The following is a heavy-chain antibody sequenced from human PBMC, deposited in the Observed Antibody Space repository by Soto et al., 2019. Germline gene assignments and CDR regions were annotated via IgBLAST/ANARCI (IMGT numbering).Heavy chain of an antibody. D-gene: IGHD5-18*01. CDR3: ATLPERGYSYGFFAFDI. J-gene: IGHJ3*02. CDR1: GYTLTELS. V-gene: IGHV1-24*01. Sequence: ASVKVSCKVSGYTLTELSMHWVRQAPGKGLEWMGGFDPEDGETIYAQKFQGRVTMTEDTSTDTAYMELSSLRSEDTAVYYCATLPERGYSYGFFAFDILGQGKMVTVSS. CDR2: FDPEDGET.